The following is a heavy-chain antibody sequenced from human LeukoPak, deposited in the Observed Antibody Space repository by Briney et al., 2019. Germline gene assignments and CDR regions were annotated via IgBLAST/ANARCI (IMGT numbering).Heavy chain of an antibody. CDR3: AKGLSGLFEDDAFDI. J-gene: IGHJ3*02. Sequence: GGSLRLSCAASGFTFDDYAMHWVRQAPGKGLDWVSGISWNSGSIGYADSVKGRVTISRDNAKNSLYLQMNSLRAEDTALYYCAKGLSGLFEDDAFDIWGQGTMVTVSS. CDR2: ISWNSGSI. D-gene: IGHD3-10*01. CDR1: GFTFDDYA. V-gene: IGHV3-9*01.